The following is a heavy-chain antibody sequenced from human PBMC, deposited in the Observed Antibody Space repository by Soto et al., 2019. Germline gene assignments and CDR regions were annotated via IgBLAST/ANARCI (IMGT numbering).Heavy chain of an antibody. CDR2: ISAYNGQT. CDR1: GYTFTSYG. Sequence: QVQLVQSGAEVKKPGASVKVSCKASGYTFTSYGISWVRQAPGQGLEWMGWISAYNGQTNYAQKVKGRVIMTSNTSSGTGYMELKSLRSDDAAVYYCARETVVGRDISSEIYYYFSYGMDIWGQGTRVTVTS. J-gene: IGHJ6*02. D-gene: IGHD3-10*01. V-gene: IGHV1-18*01. CDR3: ARETVVGRDISSEIYYYFSYGMDI.